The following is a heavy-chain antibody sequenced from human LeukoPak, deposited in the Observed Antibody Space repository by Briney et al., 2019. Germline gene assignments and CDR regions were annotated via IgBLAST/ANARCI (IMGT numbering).Heavy chain of an antibody. D-gene: IGHD6-19*01. J-gene: IGHJ4*02. CDR2: IYNSGAKI. Sequence: PGGSLRLACAVSGLTFSTYSMTWVRQGLGKGLEWVSSIYNSGAKIFYADSVKCRFTISRDNSKNMLYLQMNSLRVEDTAVYYCAKDVAPDSGWDLDYWGQGTLVTVSS. CDR3: AKDVAPDSGWDLDY. CDR1: GLTFSTYS. V-gene: IGHV3-23*01.